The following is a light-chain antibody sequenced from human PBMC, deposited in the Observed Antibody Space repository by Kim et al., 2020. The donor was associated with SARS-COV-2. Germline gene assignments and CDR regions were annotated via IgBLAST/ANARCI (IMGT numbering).Light chain of an antibody. CDR2: DVN. Sequence: QSALTQPASVSGSPGQSITISCTGTSSDIGGYNYVSWYRQHPGKAPGLIIYDVNNRPSEVSNRFSGSKSGSTASLTISGLQAEDEADYYCTSYTSSTTVIFGGGTKLTVL. CDR1: SSDIGGYNY. V-gene: IGLV2-14*03. J-gene: IGLJ2*01. CDR3: TSYTSSTTVI.